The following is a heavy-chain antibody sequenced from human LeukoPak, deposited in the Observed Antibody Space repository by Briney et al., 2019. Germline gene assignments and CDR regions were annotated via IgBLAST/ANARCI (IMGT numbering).Heavy chain of an antibody. Sequence: PSETLSLTCTVYGSSISSYYWTWIRQPAGKGLEFIGRIYSSGSTNYNPSLKSRVTMSLDTSKNQFSLKLDSVTAADTAVYYCARGQGGLIVPAARAYFYYYMDVWGKGTTVTISS. V-gene: IGHV4-4*07. J-gene: IGHJ6*03. D-gene: IGHD2-2*01. CDR1: GSSISSYY. CDR3: ARGQGGLIVPAARAYFYYYMDV. CDR2: IYSSGST.